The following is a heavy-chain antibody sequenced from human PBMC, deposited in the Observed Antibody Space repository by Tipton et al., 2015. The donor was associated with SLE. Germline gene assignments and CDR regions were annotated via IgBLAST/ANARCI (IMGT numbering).Heavy chain of an antibody. D-gene: IGHD1-1*01. J-gene: IGHJ4*02. CDR1: DGSISDYY. V-gene: IGHV4-4*07. CDR2: IYASGST. CDR3: ARVAPTEVFEY. Sequence: TLSLTCTVSDGSISDYYWTWIRQPAGEGLEWIGRIYASGSTNYNPSLRSRVTISVDMSKNQVSLKLSSVTAADTAVYYCARVAPTEVFEYWGQGTLVTVST.